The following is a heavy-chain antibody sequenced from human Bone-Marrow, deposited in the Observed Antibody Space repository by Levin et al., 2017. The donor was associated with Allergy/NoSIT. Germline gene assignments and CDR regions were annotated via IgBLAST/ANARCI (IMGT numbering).Heavy chain of an antibody. CDR3: STLRLYRYFDH. Sequence: GGSLRLSCAASGFTFSNAWMSWVRQAPGKGLEWVGRIKSKSDGGTTDYAAPVKGRFTISRDDSKNTLYLQMNSLKTEDTAVYYCSTLRLYRYFDHWGQGTLVTVSS. CDR2: IKSKSDGGTT. D-gene: IGHD4-23*01. V-gene: IGHV3-15*01. CDR1: GFTFSNAW. J-gene: IGHJ4*02.